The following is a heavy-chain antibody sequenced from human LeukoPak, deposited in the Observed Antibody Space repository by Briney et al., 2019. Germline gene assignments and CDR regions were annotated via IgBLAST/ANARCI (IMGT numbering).Heavy chain of an antibody. CDR3: ARQYYYGSGSYHGDDAFDI. J-gene: IGHJ3*02. CDR2: ISAYNGNT. D-gene: IGHD3-10*01. V-gene: IGHV1-18*01. CDR1: GYTFSSYG. Sequence: GASVKVSFKASGYTFSSYGISWVRQAPGQGLEYMGWISAYNGNTNYAQKLQGRVTMTTDTSTSTAHMELRSLRSDDTAVYYCARQYYYGSGSYHGDDAFDIWGQGTMVTVSS.